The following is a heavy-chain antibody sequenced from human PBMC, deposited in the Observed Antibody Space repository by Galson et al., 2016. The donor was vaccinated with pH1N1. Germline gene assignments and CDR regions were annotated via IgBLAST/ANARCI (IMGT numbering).Heavy chain of an antibody. CDR1: GYSFTRYY. J-gene: IGHJ4*02. V-gene: IGHV1-46*01. CDR3: ASCRVYYFDS. Sequence: SVKVSCKASGYSFTRYYMHWVRQAPGQGLEWMGIINPSGGSTVYAEKFQGRVTMTSDTSTSTAYMDLSSLRSEDTAVYYCASCRVYYFDSWGQGTLVTVSS. CDR2: INPSGGST.